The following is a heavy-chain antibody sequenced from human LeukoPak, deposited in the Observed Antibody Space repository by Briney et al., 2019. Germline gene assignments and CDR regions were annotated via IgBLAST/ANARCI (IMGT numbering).Heavy chain of an antibody. Sequence: ASVKVSCKASGYTFTSYGISWVRQAPGQGLEWMGWISAYNGNTNYAQKLQGRVTMTTDTSTSTAYMELRSLRSDDTAVYYRARVGYYDILTGQWYYYYGMDVWGQGTTVTVSS. V-gene: IGHV1-18*01. CDR2: ISAYNGNT. CDR1: GYTFTSYG. CDR3: ARVGYYDILTGQWYYYYGMDV. J-gene: IGHJ6*02. D-gene: IGHD3-9*01.